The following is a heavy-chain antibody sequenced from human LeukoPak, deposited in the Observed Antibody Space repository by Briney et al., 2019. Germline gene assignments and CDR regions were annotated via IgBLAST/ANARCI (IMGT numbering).Heavy chain of an antibody. CDR2: IRRKAYSGAT. Sequence: GGSLRLSCTASGFTFGDYAMSWFRQAPGKGLEWVGFIRRKAYSGATQYAASVKGRFTISRDDSKSIAYLQMNSLKTEDTAVYYCTRSDYDSGGDDAFDIWGQGTMVTVSS. J-gene: IGHJ3*02. D-gene: IGHD2-21*02. V-gene: IGHV3-49*03. CDR3: TRSDYDSGGDDAFDI. CDR1: GFTFGDYA.